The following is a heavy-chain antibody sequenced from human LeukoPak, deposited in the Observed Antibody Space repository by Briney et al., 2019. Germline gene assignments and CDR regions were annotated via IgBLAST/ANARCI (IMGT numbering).Heavy chain of an antibody. J-gene: IGHJ4*02. V-gene: IGHV4-38-2*02. CDR2: IFHSGKT. CDR1: GYSISSGYY. Sequence: SETLSLTCTVSGYSISSGYYWGWLRQPPGKGLEWIGSIFHSGKTYYNPSLKSRVTISVATSKNQFSLKLSSVTAADTAVYYCARRSATFLFIFAFDYWGQGTLVTVSS. D-gene: IGHD3-3*01. CDR3: ARRSATFLFIFAFDY.